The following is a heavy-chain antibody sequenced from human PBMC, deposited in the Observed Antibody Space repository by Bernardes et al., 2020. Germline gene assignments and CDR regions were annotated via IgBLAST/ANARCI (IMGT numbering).Heavy chain of an antibody. D-gene: IGHD2-15*01. CDR1: GFTFSNYA. CDR3: AKESCSGGSCYYPAEYFQH. V-gene: IGHV3-23*01. J-gene: IGHJ1*01. Sequence: GGSLRLSCAASGFTFSNYAMSWVRQAPGKGLEWVSAISGIGGSAYYADSVKGRFTISRDNSKNTLNLQMNSLRVEDTAVYYCAKESCSGGSCYYPAEYFQHWGQGTLVTVSS. CDR2: ISGIGGSA.